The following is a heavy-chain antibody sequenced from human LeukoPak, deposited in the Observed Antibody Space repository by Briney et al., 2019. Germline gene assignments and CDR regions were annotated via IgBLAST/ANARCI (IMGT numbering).Heavy chain of an antibody. CDR1: GYTFTSYD. D-gene: IGHD3-16*01. J-gene: IGHJ6*02. CDR2: MNPNSDNT. Sequence: ASVKVSCKSSGYTFTSYDINRVRQATGQGIEWMGWMNPNSDNTGYAQKFQGRVTMTRNTSISTAYMELSSLRSEDTAVYYCARGTKGEVMDVWGQVTTVTVSS. CDR3: ARGTKGEVMDV. V-gene: IGHV1-8*01.